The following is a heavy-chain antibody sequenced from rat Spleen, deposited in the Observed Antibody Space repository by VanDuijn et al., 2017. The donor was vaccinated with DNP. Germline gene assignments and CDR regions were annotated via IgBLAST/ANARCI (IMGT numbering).Heavy chain of an antibody. Sequence: EVQLVESGGGVVQPGRSLKLSCVASGFTFSDYAMAWVRQAPKKGLEWVATISYDGTRTYYRDSVKGRFTISRDNAKSTLYLQMDSLRSEDTATYYCARPASGWFAYWGQGTLVTVSS. CDR1: GFTFSDYA. D-gene: IGHD4-3*01. CDR2: ISYDGTRT. V-gene: IGHV5-17*01. CDR3: ARPASGWFAY. J-gene: IGHJ3*01.